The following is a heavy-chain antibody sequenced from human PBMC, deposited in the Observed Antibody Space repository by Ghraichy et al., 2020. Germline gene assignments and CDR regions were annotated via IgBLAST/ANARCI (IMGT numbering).Heavy chain of an antibody. Sequence: ASVKVSCKASGYTFTSYGISWVRQAPGQGLEWMGWISGYNGNTNYAQKVQGRVTMTTDTSTSTAYMELRSLRSDDTAVYYCARDRRSSGWYPYNNDYWGQGTLVTVSS. J-gene: IGHJ4*02. CDR1: GYTFTSYG. D-gene: IGHD6-19*01. CDR2: ISGYNGNT. CDR3: ARDRRSSGWYPYNNDY. V-gene: IGHV1-18*01.